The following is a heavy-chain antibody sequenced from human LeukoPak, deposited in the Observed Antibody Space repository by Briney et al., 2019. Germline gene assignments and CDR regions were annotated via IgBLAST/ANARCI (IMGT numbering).Heavy chain of an antibody. Sequence: GGSLRLSCAASGFTFSTYWMHWVRQAPGKGLVWVSRINSDGSRTTYADSVKGRFTISRDNAKNTLYLQMNSLRAEDTAVYYCAGGISATGGGWGQGTMVTVSS. CDR3: AGGISATGGG. D-gene: IGHD6-13*01. CDR2: INSDGSRT. J-gene: IGHJ3*01. V-gene: IGHV3-74*01. CDR1: GFTFSTYW.